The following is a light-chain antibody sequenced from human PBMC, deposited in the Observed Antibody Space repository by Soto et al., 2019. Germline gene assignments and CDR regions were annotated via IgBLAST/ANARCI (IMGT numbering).Light chain of an antibody. CDR2: DAS. J-gene: IGKJ4*01. CDR1: QRIYEK. V-gene: IGKV3-15*01. Sequence: ERVMTHYPATLSVSPVERVTLPCRASQRIYEKLACYQQKPGQSPRLVIYDASTRATGTPGSFSGSWSGTEFTLTISSLQSEDFGVYSCQRSNRWLLTFHRGTKVDIK. CDR3: QRSNRWLLT.